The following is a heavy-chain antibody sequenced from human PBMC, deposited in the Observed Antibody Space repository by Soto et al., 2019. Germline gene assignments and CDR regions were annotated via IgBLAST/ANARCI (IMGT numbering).Heavy chain of an antibody. V-gene: IGHV4-31*03. CDR3: ARETVGTIDR. D-gene: IGHD5-12*01. Sequence: QVQLQELGPGLVKPSQTLSLTCTVSGGSISSVGYYWSWIRQHPGKGLEWIGYIYNSGSTHYNPSLXRRITMSVDTPKNQFSLKLSSVTVADTAVYFCARETVGTIDRWGQGTLVTVSS. CDR1: GGSISSVGYY. CDR2: IYNSGST. J-gene: IGHJ5*02.